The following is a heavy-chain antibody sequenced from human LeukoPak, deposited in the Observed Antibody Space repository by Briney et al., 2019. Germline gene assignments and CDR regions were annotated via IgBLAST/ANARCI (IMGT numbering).Heavy chain of an antibody. CDR2: TNPNSGGT. V-gene: IGHV1-2*02. CDR1: GYTFTGYY. D-gene: IGHD6-13*01. J-gene: IGHJ4*02. CDR3: ARDTKGIAASDY. Sequence: ASVKVSCKASGYTFTGYYMHWVRQAPGQGLEWMGWTNPNSGGTNYAQKFQGRVTMTRDTSISTAYMELSRLRSDDTAVYYCARDTKGIAASDYWGQGTLVTVSS.